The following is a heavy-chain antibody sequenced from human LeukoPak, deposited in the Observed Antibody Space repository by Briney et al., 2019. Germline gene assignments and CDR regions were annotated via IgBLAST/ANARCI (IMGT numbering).Heavy chain of an antibody. D-gene: IGHD3-10*01. Sequence: PGRSLRLSCAASGFTFSSYGMHWVRQAPGKGLEWVAVISYDGSNKYYADSVKGRFAVSRDNSENTLYLQMNSLRAEDTAVYYCGKVIHESGSYFHRPSFDYWGQGTLVTVSS. CDR1: GFTFSSYG. J-gene: IGHJ4*02. V-gene: IGHV3-30*18. CDR2: ISYDGSNK. CDR3: GKVIHESGSYFHRPSFDY.